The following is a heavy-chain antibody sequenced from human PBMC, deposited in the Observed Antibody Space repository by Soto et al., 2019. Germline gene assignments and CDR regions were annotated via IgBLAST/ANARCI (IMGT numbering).Heavy chain of an antibody. CDR1: GFTFSGYS. CDR3: AREAVDRRGHTFTGFDI. Sequence: EVQLVESGGGLVKPGGSLRLTCAASGFTFSGYSMNWVRQAPGKGLEWVSSIEGSSTYIYYEDSMKGRFTISRDNAKNSLFLQMNSLRAEDTAVYYCAREAVDRRGHTFTGFDIWGQWTMVTVSS. J-gene: IGHJ3*02. V-gene: IGHV3-21*01. D-gene: IGHD3-9*01. CDR2: IEGSSTYI.